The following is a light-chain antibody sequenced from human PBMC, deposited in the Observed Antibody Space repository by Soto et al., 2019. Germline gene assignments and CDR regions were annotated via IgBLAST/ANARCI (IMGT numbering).Light chain of an antibody. Sequence: DIQMTQSPSTLSASVGDRVTITCRASQSISSWLAWYQQKPGKAPKLLIYKASSLESGVPSRFSGSGSGTDFPLHISRMEAEDFAVYYCQHRGISPPYSFGQGNKLEIK. J-gene: IGKJ2*03. CDR3: QHRGISPPYS. CDR2: KAS. V-gene: IGKV1-5*03. CDR1: QSISSW.